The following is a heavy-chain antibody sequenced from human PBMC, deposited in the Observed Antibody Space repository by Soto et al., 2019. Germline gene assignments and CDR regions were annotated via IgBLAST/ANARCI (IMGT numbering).Heavy chain of an antibody. Sequence: SETLSLTCAVYGGSFSGYYWSWIRQPPGKGLEWIGEINHSGSTNYNPSLKSRVTISVDTSKNQFSLTLSSVTAADTAVYYCARDGPSPGDPSMVRGVRDAFDIWGQGTMVTVSS. CDR1: GGSFSGYY. CDR3: ARDGPSPGDPSMVRGVRDAFDI. J-gene: IGHJ3*02. CDR2: INHSGST. V-gene: IGHV4-34*01. D-gene: IGHD3-10*01.